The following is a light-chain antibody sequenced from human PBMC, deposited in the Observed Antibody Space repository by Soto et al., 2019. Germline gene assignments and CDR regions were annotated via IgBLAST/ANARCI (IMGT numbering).Light chain of an antibody. V-gene: IGKV3-11*01. CDR3: QQRSNWPT. J-gene: IGKJ5*01. Sequence: IVMTQSPATLSLSPGERATLAFRASQSVSRNLAWYQHKPGQAPRLLIYDASNRATGIPARFSGSGYGTDFTLTISSLEPEDFAVYYCQQRSNWPTFGQGTRLEIK. CDR2: DAS. CDR1: QSVSRN.